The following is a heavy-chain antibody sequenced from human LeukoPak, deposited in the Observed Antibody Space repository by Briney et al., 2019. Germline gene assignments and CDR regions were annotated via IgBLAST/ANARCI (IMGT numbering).Heavy chain of an antibody. Sequence: GGSLRLSCAASGLTFSSYAMTWVRQAPGKGLEWVSGISAGGDTHYADSVKGRFTISRDNSKNTLYLQMNSLRAEDTAVYYCAKARPTDDYWGQGTLVTVSS. CDR3: AKARPTDDY. J-gene: IGHJ4*02. V-gene: IGHV3-23*01. D-gene: IGHD4-17*01. CDR1: GLTFSSYA. CDR2: ISAGGDT.